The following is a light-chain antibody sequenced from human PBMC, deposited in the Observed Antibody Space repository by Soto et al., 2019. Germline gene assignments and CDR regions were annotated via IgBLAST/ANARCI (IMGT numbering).Light chain of an antibody. CDR1: QRVLYSSSNKNY. J-gene: IGKJ1*01. Sequence: DIVMTQSPDSLAVSLGERATINCKSSQRVLYSSSNKNYLAWYQQKPGQPPKLLIYWASTRESGVPDRFSGSGSGKDFTLTISSLQAEDVAVYYCQQYCSSPWTFGQWTKVEIK. V-gene: IGKV4-1*01. CDR2: WAS. CDR3: QQYCSSPWT.